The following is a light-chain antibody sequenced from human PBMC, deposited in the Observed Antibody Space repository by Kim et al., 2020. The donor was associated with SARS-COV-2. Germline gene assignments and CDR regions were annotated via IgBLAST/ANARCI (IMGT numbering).Light chain of an antibody. Sequence: SITISCTGNSSDVGSYNLVSWYQQHPGKAPKLMIYEVSKRPSGVSNRFSGSKSGNTASLTISGLQAEDEADYYCCSYAGSNTYVVFGGGTQLTVL. J-gene: IGLJ2*01. V-gene: IGLV2-23*02. CDR1: SSDVGSYNL. CDR2: EVS. CDR3: CSYAGSNTYVV.